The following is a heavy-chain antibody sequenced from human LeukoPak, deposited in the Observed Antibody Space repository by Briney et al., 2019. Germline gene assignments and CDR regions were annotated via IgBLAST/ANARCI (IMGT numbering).Heavy chain of an antibody. Sequence: SGNPSLNRNVSRGSNRTTRYFLGWIRQPPREGLEGIGSIYYSGTTYYNSSLKSRVNISVETSKNHFSLKMSSLTAADTAVYYCARVYSSSHNWFDTWGQGTHVTVSS. CDR2: IYYSGTT. J-gene: IGHJ5*02. V-gene: IGHV4-39*07. CDR3: ARVYSSSHNWFDT. D-gene: IGHD6-13*01. CDR1: RGSNRTTRYF.